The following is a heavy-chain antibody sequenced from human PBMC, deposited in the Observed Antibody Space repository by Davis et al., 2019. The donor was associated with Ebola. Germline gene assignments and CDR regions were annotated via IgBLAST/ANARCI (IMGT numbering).Heavy chain of an antibody. CDR2: ISGSGGNT. CDR3: AKAPTGTTGTTWFDY. J-gene: IGHJ4*02. D-gene: IGHD1-1*01. CDR1: GFTFSSYD. V-gene: IGHV3-23*01. Sequence: GESLKIPCAASGFTFSSYDMSWVRQAPGKGLEWVSGISGSGGNTYYADSVKGRFTISRDNSKNTLYLQMNSLRAEDTAVYYCAKAPTGTTGTTWFDYWGQGTLVTVSS.